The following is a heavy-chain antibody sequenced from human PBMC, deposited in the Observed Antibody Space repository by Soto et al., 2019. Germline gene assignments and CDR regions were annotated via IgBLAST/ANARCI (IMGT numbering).Heavy chain of an antibody. CDR3: TRGGDPYKTGC. Sequence: SETLSLTCTVPAGAVNSGAYYWSWSRQPARKGLEWIGFIHYSGSTNYNPSLKGRVTMSVDTSKNQFSLQLTSVNTADTAIYYLTRGGDPYKTGCWGQGTLVTGSS. V-gene: IGHV4-61*08. CDR1: AGAVNSGAYY. CDR2: IHYSGST. D-gene: IGHD2-21*01. J-gene: IGHJ4*02.